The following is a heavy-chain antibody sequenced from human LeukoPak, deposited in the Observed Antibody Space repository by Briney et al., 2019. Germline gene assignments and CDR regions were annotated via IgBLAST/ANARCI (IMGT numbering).Heavy chain of an antibody. J-gene: IGHJ4*02. CDR1: GFTFSSYE. V-gene: IGHV3-48*03. Sequence: GGSLRLSCAASGFTFSSYEMNWVRQAPGKGLEWVSYISSSGSTTYYADSVKGRFTISRDNAKNSLYLQMNSLRAEDTAVYYCARDNRDYDSSGYPSHFDYWGQGTLVTVSS. CDR2: ISSSGSTT. D-gene: IGHD3-22*01. CDR3: ARDNRDYDSSGYPSHFDY.